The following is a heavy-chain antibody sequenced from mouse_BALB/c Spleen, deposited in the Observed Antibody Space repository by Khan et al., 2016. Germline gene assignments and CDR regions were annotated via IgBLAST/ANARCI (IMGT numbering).Heavy chain of an antibody. CDR1: GYTFTSYT. Sequence: QIQLVQSGAELARPGASVKMSCKASGYTFTSYTMFWVKQRPGQGLEWIGYINPSSDYTDYNQKFKDKATLTADKSSSTAYMQLNSLTSEDSAVYYGAREGWLLGYFDYWGQGTTLTVSS. CDR2: INPSSDYT. V-gene: IGHV1-4*01. J-gene: IGHJ2*01. CDR3: AREGWLLGYFDY. D-gene: IGHD2-3*01.